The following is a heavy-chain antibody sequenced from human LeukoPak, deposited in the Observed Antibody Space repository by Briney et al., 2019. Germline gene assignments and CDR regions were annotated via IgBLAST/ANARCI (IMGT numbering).Heavy chain of an antibody. D-gene: IGHD3-10*01. J-gene: IGHJ6*02. V-gene: IGHV3-21*01. CDR2: ISSSSSFI. CDR3: AKDLISMVRGSPMDV. Sequence: GGSLRLSCAASGFTFSSYSMNWVRQAPGKGLEWVSSISSSSSFIYYADSVKGRFTISRDNSKNMYLQMNSLRAEDTAVYHCAKDLISMVRGSPMDVWGQGTTVTVSS. CDR1: GFTFSSYS.